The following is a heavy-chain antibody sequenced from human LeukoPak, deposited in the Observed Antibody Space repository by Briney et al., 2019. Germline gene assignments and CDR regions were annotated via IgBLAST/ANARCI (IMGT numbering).Heavy chain of an antibody. J-gene: IGHJ4*02. D-gene: IGHD2-2*01. CDR1: GYTFTSYA. CDR3: ARTLSQLLAFDY. Sequence: ASVKVSCKASGYTFTSYAMHWVRQAPGQRLEWMGWINAGNGNTKYSQKFQGRVTITRDTSASTAYMELSSLRSEDTAVYYCARTLSQLLAFDYWGQGTLVTVSS. V-gene: IGHV1-3*01. CDR2: INAGNGNT.